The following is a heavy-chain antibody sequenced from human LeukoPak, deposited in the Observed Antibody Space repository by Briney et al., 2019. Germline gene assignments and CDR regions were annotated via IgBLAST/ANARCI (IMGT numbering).Heavy chain of an antibody. CDR1: VGSISSSSYY. J-gene: IGHJ3*02. CDR2: IYYSGST. CDR3: ARHPMVRGVIILDAFDI. V-gene: IGHV4-39*01. Sequence: SETLSLTCTVSVGSISSSSYYWGWIRQPPGKGLEWIGSIYYSGSTYYNPSLKSRVTISVDTSKNQFSLKLSSVTAADTAVYYCARHPMVRGVIILDAFDIWGQGTMVTVSS. D-gene: IGHD3-10*01.